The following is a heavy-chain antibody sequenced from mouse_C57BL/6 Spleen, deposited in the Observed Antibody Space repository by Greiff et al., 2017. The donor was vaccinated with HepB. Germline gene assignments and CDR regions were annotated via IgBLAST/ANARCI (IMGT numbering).Heavy chain of an antibody. CDR3: ATDGDYDGLDY. D-gene: IGHD2-4*01. CDR1: GYTFTSYW. Sequence: QVQLQQPGAELVKPGASVKMSCKASGYTFTSYWITWVKQRPGQGLEWIGDIYPGSGSTNYNEKFKSKATLTVDTASSAAYMQLSSLTSEDSAVYYCATDGDYDGLDYWGQGTTLTVSS. V-gene: IGHV1-55*01. CDR2: IYPGSGST. J-gene: IGHJ2*01.